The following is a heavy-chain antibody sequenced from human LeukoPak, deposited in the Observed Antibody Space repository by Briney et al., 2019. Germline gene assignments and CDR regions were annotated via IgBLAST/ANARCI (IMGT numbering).Heavy chain of an antibody. CDR3: ATSRDAPMET. Sequence: GGSLRLSCAASGFTSGFTFSNYWMSWVRQAPGKGLEWVANIKEDGSAEFYVDSVKGRFTISRDNAKNSLYLQMTSLRAEDTAVYYCATSRDAPMETGGQGTLVTVSS. J-gene: IGHJ4*02. CDR1: GFTFSNYW. V-gene: IGHV3-7*01. D-gene: IGHD5-18*01. CDR2: IKEDGSAE.